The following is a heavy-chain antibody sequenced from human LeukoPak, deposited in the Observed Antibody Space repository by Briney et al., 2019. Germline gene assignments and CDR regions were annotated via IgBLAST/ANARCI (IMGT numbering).Heavy chain of an antibody. Sequence: ASVKVSCKASGYTFTGYYMHWVRQAPGQGLEWMGWINPNSGGTTYAQKFQGRITMTRDMSTSTVYMELSSLRSEDTAVYYCGRDLNRSGYTREGRFDPWGQGTLVTVSS. CDR2: INPNSGGT. CDR1: GYTFTGYY. J-gene: IGHJ5*02. V-gene: IGHV1-2*02. D-gene: IGHD3-22*01. CDR3: GRDLNRSGYTREGRFDP.